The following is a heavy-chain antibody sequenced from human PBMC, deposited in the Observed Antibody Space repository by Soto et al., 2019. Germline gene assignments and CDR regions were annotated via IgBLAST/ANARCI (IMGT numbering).Heavy chain of an antibody. CDR1: GYSFTDYH. Sequence: ASVKVSCKASGYSFTDYHIHWARQAPGQGLEWLGRINPRSGGTSTAQKFQGWVTMTTDTSISTASMELTRLTSDDTAIYYCARGDSTDCSNGVCSFFYNHDMDVWGQGTTVTVSS. J-gene: IGHJ6*02. CDR3: ARGDSTDCSNGVCSFFYNHDMDV. D-gene: IGHD2-8*01. CDR2: INPRSGGT. V-gene: IGHV1-2*04.